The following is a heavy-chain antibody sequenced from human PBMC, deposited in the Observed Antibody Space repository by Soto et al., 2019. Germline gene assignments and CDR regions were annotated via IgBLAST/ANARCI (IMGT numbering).Heavy chain of an antibody. V-gene: IGHV1-8*01. CDR1: GYTFSNYD. J-gene: IGHJ4*02. D-gene: IGHD3-10*01. CDR2: VKPNNGDT. CDR3: AKVSRKGSAIDFDY. Sequence: QVQLVQSGAELKKPGASVKVSCKASGYTFSNYDMNWVRQATGQGPEWIGWVKPNNGDTGYAQKFQGRVTLTTDISTTAAYMELTSLRSEDTEIYYWAKVSRKGSAIDFDYWGQGTLITVSS.